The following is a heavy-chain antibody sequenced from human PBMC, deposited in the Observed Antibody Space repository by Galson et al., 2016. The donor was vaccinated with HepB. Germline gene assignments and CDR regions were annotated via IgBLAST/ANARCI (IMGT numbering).Heavy chain of an antibody. CDR2: ISSGSSYI. D-gene: IGHD3-9*01. Sequence: SLRLSCATSGFTFTRYNMNWVRQAPGKGLEWVSSISSGSSYIYYADSVKGRFTTSRDNVKKSLYLQMNSLRPEDTAVYYCAKDRELQYFDWSMPWYWGQGTLVTVSS. V-gene: IGHV3-21*01. CDR1: GFTFTRYN. CDR3: AKDRELQYFDWSMPWY. J-gene: IGHJ4*02.